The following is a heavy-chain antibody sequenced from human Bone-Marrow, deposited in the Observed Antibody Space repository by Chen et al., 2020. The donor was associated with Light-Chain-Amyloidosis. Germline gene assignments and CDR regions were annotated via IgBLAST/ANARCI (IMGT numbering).Heavy chain of an antibody. D-gene: IGHD5-12*01. J-gene: IGHJ4*02. CDR2: VTSSSSFM. CDR3: AREGGYTSKLDY. V-gene: IGHV3-21*01. CDR1: GFTFSDHI. Sequence: EVQLVESGGGLVKPGGSLILTCAASGFTFSDHIMHWVRQAPGKGLEWVSSVTSSSSFMYDADSVKGRFSISRDNAKSSLYLQMNSLRAEDTAVYYCAREGGYTSKLDYWGQGTLVTVSS.